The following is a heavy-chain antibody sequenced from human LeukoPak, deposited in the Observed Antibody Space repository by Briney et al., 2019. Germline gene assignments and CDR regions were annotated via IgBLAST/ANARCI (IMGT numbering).Heavy chain of an antibody. V-gene: IGHV1-69*01. Sequence: GSSVKVSCKASGGTFSSYAISWVRQAPGQGLEWMGGIIPIFGTANYAQKFQGRVTITADESTSTAYMELSSLRAEDTAVYYCAKEPQFDIGYYFDYWGQGTLVTVSS. J-gene: IGHJ4*02. CDR1: GGTFSSYA. CDR2: IIPIFGTA. D-gene: IGHD2-15*01. CDR3: AKEPQFDIGYYFDY.